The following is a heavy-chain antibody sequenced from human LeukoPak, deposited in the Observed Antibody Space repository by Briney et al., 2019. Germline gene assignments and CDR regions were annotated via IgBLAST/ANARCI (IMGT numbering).Heavy chain of an antibody. D-gene: IGHD6-19*01. CDR3: ARSTGYSSGWIDY. CDR2: ISYDGSNK. V-gene: IGHV3-30*01. CDR1: GFTFSSYA. J-gene: IGHJ4*02. Sequence: AGGSLGLSCAASGFTFSSYAMHWVRQAPGKGLEWVAVISYDGSNKYYADSVKGRFTISRDNSKNTLYLQMNSLRAEDTAVYYCARSTGYSSGWIDYWGQRTLVTISS.